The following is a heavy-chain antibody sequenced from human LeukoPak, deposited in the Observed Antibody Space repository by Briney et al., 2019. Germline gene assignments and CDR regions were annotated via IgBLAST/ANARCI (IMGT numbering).Heavy chain of an antibody. Sequence: SETLSLTCAVYGGSFSGYYWSWMRQPPGKGLEWIGEINHSESTNYNPSLKSRVTISVDTSKNQFSLKLSSVTAADTAVYYCARTYYYDSSGYNGVDYWGQGILVTVSS. V-gene: IGHV4-34*01. CDR2: INHSEST. J-gene: IGHJ4*02. D-gene: IGHD3-22*01. CDR1: GGSFSGYY. CDR3: ARTYYYDSSGYNGVDY.